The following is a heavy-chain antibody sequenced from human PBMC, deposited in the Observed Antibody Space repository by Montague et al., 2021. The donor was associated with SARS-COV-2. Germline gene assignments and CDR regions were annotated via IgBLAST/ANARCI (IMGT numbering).Heavy chain of an antibody. CDR1: GFTLSSYS. CDR3: ARGDFDILTGYYPLFDY. D-gene: IGHD3-9*01. V-gene: IGHV3-21*01. Sequence: SLRLSCAGSGFTLSSYSMNWVRQAPGKGLEWVSSISGTSKYIFYADSVKGRFTISRDNAKNSLYLQMNSLRAEDTAVYYCARGDFDILTGYYPLFDYWGQGTLVTVSS. J-gene: IGHJ4*02. CDR2: ISGTSKYI.